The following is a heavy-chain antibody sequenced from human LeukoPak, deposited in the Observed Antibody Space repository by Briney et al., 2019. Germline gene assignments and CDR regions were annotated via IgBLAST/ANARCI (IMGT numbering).Heavy chain of an antibody. CDR2: IYHSGST. J-gene: IGHJ4*02. Sequence: SETLSLTCAVSGASISSSNWLSWVRQPPGKGLEWIGEIYHSGSTNYNPSLKSRVTISVDNSKNQFSLKMSSMTAADTAVYYCARVNREMATITPWGQGTLVTVSS. CDR1: GASISSSNW. D-gene: IGHD5-24*01. CDR3: ARVNREMATITP. V-gene: IGHV4-4*02.